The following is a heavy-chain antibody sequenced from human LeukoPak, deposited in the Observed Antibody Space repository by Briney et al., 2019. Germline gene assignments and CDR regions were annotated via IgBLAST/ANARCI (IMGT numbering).Heavy chain of an antibody. Sequence: QPGGSLRLSCAASGFTFSSYAMSWVRQAPGKGLEWDSAISGSGGSTYYADSVKGRFTISRDNSKNTLYLQMNSLRAEDTAVYYCAKAVDGYNSYYFDYWGQGTLVTVSS. V-gene: IGHV3-23*01. D-gene: IGHD5-24*01. CDR1: GFTFSSYA. J-gene: IGHJ4*02. CDR2: ISGSGGST. CDR3: AKAVDGYNSYYFDY.